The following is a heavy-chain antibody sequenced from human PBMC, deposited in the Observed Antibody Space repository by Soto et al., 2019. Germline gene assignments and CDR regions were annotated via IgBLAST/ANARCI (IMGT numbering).Heavy chain of an antibody. J-gene: IGHJ4*02. CDR1: GFTFSSYG. V-gene: IGHV3-23*01. D-gene: IGHD4-4*01. Sequence: VSLRLSCAASGFTFSSYGMDWVRLAPGKGLEWVSAISAGGGNTYYADSVKGRFTISRDNSKNTLFLQMNSLRTEDTAIYYCAKELGHSKPFDYWGQGTLVTVSS. CDR2: ISAGGGNT. CDR3: AKELGHSKPFDY.